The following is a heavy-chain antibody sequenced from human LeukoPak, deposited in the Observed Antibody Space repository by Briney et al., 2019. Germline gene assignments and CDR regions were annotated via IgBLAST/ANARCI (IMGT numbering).Heavy chain of an antibody. CDR2: INSDGSST. CDR1: GLTFSSYW. D-gene: IGHD3-10*01. J-gene: IGHJ5*02. CDR3: ARDVSRGWFDP. V-gene: IGHV3-74*01. Sequence: GGSLRLPCAASGLTFSSYWMPWVRQAPGKGLVWVSRINSDGSSTSYADSVKGRFTISRDNAKNTLYLQMNSLRAEDTAVYYCARDVSRGWFDPWGQGTLVTVSS.